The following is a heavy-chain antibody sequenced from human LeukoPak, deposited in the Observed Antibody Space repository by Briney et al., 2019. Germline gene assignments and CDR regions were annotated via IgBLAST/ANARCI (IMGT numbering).Heavy chain of an antibody. CDR1: GFTFTNYA. CDR2: ISGNGIST. D-gene: IGHD1-26*01. Sequence: PGGSLRLSCAASGFTFTNYAMSWVRQAPGKGLEWVSGISGNGISTYYADSVKGRFTISRHNSKNTLYLQMNSLRAEDTAVYYCARVGSSGGMDVWGQGTTVTVSS. CDR3: ARVGSSGGMDV. V-gene: IGHV3-23*01. J-gene: IGHJ6*02.